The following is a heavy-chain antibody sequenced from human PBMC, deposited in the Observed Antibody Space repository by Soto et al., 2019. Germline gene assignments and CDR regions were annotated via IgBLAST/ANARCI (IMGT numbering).Heavy chain of an antibody. CDR1: GYTFTSYY. V-gene: IGHV1-46*01. CDR2: INPSGGST. D-gene: IGHD2-15*01. CDR3: ARPYCSGGSCYSSLYDWFDP. Sequence: ASVKVSCKASGYTFTSYYMHWVRQAPGQGLEWMGIINPSGGSTSYAQKFQGRVTMTRDTFTSTVYMELSSLRSEDTAVYYCARPYCSGGSCYSSLYDWFDPWGQGTLVTVSS. J-gene: IGHJ5*02.